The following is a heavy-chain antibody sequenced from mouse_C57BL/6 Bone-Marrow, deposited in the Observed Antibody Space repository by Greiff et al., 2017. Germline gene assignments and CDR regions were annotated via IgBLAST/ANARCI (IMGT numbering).Heavy chain of an antibody. CDR2: IDPENGDT. CDR3: TSDGLDY. V-gene: IGHV14-4*01. J-gene: IGHJ2*01. D-gene: IGHD2-3*01. Sequence: VQLQQSGAELVRPGASVKLSCTASGYNIKDDYMHWVKQRPEQGLEWIGWIDPENGDTEYASKFQVKATITANTSSNAAYLQLSSLTSEDTAVYYGTSDGLDYWDQGTTLTVSS. CDR1: GYNIKDDY.